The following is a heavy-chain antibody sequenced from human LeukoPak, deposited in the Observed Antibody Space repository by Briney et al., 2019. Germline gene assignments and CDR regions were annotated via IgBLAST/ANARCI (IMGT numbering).Heavy chain of an antibody. J-gene: IGHJ4*02. D-gene: IGHD6-19*01. CDR1: GYTFTSYD. V-gene: IGHV1-8*01. CDR2: MNPNSGNT. Sequence: ASVKVSCKASGYTFTSYDINWVRQATGQGLEWMGWMNPNSGNTGYAQKFRGRVTMTRNTSISTAYMELSSLRSEDTAVYYCARGAVAGRGVDYWGQGTLVTVSS. CDR3: ARGAVAGRGVDY.